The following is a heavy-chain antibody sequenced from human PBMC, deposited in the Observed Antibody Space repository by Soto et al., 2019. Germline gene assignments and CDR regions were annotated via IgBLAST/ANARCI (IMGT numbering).Heavy chain of an antibody. J-gene: IGHJ4*02. V-gene: IGHV4-34*01. CDR1: GGSFSGYY. CDR2: INHSGST. Sequence: SETLSLTCAVYGGSFSGYYWSWIRQPPGKGLEWIGEINHSGSTNYNPSLKSRVTISVDTSKNQFSLKLSSVTAADTAVYYCARGWRGGMVRGSFHYWGQGTLVT. CDR3: ARGWRGGMVRGSFHY. D-gene: IGHD3-10*01.